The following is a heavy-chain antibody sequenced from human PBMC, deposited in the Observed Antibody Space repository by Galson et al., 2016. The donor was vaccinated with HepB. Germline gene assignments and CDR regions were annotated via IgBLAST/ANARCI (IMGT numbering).Heavy chain of an antibody. D-gene: IGHD2-2*01. Sequence: ETLSLTCAVSGVSISTVHWWSWVRQSPGKGLEWIGEIFHTGSANYNPSLQSRVTMSVDPSKNQFSLKLSSVSAADTAVYYCARQAYCNTTSCLERDTDAFDIWGQGTMVTVSS. V-gene: IGHV4-4*02. CDR3: ARQAYCNTTSCLERDTDAFDI. CDR1: GVSISTVHW. CDR2: IFHTGSA. J-gene: IGHJ3*02.